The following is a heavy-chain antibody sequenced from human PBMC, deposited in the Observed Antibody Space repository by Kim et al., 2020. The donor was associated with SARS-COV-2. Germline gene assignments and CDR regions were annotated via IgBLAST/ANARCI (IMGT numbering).Heavy chain of an antibody. Sequence: GGSLRLSCAASGFTFSDYYMSWIRQAPGKGLEWVSHISSGTSTTYYADSVKGRFTISRDNAKNSLYLQMNSLRVEDTAVYYCARGRWELRPGMDAWGQGTMVTVSS. J-gene: IGHJ6*02. D-gene: IGHD1-26*01. CDR1: GFTFSDYY. V-gene: IGHV3-11*01. CDR2: ISSGTSTT. CDR3: ARGRWELRPGMDA.